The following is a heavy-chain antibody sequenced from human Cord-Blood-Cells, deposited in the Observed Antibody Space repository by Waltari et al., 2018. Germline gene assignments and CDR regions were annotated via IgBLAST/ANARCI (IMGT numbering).Heavy chain of an antibody. V-gene: IGHV4-38-2*02. CDR2: IYHSGST. CDR1: GYSISSGYY. CDR3: ARDLSLYCSGGSCYYFDY. D-gene: IGHD2-15*01. Sequence: QVQLQESGPGLVKPSETLSLTCAVSGYSISSGYYWGWFRQPPGKGLEWIGSIYHSGSTYYNPSLKSRVTISVDTSKNQFSLKLSSVTAADTAVYYCARDLSLYCSGGSCYYFDYWGQGTLVTVSS. J-gene: IGHJ4*02.